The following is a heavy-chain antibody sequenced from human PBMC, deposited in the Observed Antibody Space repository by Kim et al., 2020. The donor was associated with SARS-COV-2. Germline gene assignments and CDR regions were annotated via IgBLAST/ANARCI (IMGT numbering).Heavy chain of an antibody. V-gene: IGHV1-69*13. D-gene: IGHD6-13*01. J-gene: IGHJ3*02. CDR3: ARDRLIAAAGRIDDAFDI. Sequence: SVKVSCKASGGTFSSYAISWVRQAPGQGLEWMGGIIPIFGTANYAQKFQGRVTITADESTSTAYMELSSLRSEDTAVYYCARDRLIAAAGRIDDAFDIWGQGTMVTVSS. CDR2: IIPIFGTA. CDR1: GGTFSSYA.